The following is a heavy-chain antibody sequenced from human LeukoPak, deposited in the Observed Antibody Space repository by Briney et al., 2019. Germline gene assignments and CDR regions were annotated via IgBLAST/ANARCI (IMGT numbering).Heavy chain of an antibody. J-gene: IGHJ3*02. CDR3: ARDLRLRWSNQAPGAFDI. CDR2: ISSSSSYI. D-gene: IGHD4-23*01. V-gene: IGHV3-21*01. CDR1: GFTFSSYS. Sequence: PGGSLRLSCAASGFTFSSYSMNWVRQAPGKGLEWFSSISSSSSYIYYADSVKGRFTISRDNAKNSLYLQMNSLRAEDTAVYYCARDLRLRWSNQAPGAFDIWGQGTMVTVSS.